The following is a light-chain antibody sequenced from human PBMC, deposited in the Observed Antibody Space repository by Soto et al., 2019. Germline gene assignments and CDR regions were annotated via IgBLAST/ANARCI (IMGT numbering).Light chain of an antibody. CDR1: QSVSGFF. CDR2: AAS. J-gene: IGKJ4*01. V-gene: IGKV3-20*01. CDR3: QHYKTWPLA. Sequence: EIVLTQSPGTLSLSPGERATLSCRASQSVSGFFLAWYQQKPGQAPRLLIYAASRRATGIPDRFSGSGSGTDFTLTISRLEPEDFAVYYCQHYKTWPLAFGGGTKVEIK.